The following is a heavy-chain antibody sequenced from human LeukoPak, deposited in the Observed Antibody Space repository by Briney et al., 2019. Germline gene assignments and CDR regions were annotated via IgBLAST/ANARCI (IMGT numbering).Heavy chain of an antibody. CDR2: IYHSGST. Sequence: SQTLSLTCAVSGGSISSGGYSWSWIRQPPGKGLEWIGYIYHSGSTYYNPSLKSRVTISVDRSTNQFSLKLSSVTAADTAVYYCAGPYCSGGSCYTPLGYWGQGTLVTVSS. J-gene: IGHJ4*02. D-gene: IGHD2-15*01. CDR1: GGSISSGGYS. V-gene: IGHV4-30-2*01. CDR3: AGPYCSGGSCYTPLGY.